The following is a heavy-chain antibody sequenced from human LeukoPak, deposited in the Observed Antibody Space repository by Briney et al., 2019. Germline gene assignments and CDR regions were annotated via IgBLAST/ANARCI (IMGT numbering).Heavy chain of an antibody. V-gene: IGHV3-30*18. Sequence: GGSLRLSCAASGFTFSSYGMHWVRQAPGKGLEWVAVISYDGSNKYYADSVKGRFTISRDNSKNTLYLQMNSLRAEDTAAYYCAKIPAGGGDSARAFDIWGQGTMVTVSS. CDR1: GFTFSSYG. CDR2: ISYDGSNK. CDR3: AKIPAGGGDSARAFDI. J-gene: IGHJ3*02. D-gene: IGHD2-21*02.